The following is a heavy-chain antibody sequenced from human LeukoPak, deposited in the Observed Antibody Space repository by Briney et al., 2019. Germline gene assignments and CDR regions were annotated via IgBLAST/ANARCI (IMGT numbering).Heavy chain of an antibody. CDR2: IKQDGSEK. V-gene: IGHV3-7*01. CDR3: ARDTVDYYGSGRSFDP. Sequence: GGSLRLSCAASGFTFSSYWMSWVRQAPGKGLEWVANIKQDGSEKYYVDSVKGRFTISRDNAKNSLYLQMNSLRAEDTAVYYCARDTVDYYGSGRSFDPWGQGTLVTVSS. J-gene: IGHJ5*02. CDR1: GFTFSSYW. D-gene: IGHD3-10*01.